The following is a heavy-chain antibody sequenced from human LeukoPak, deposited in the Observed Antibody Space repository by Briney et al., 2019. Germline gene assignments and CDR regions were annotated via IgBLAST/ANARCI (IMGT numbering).Heavy chain of an antibody. CDR3: ARSHNVYFDY. D-gene: IGHD5-24*01. CDR2: ISTSTGDT. CDR1: GYIFTTYN. J-gene: IGHJ4*02. Sequence: GASVKVSYKPSGYIFTTYNLHWVRQAPGQGLEWMGWISTSTGDTDYARNLRGRVTMSTDASTGTAYMELRRLRSDDTAVYYCARSHNVYFDYWGQGTLLTV. V-gene: IGHV1-18*04.